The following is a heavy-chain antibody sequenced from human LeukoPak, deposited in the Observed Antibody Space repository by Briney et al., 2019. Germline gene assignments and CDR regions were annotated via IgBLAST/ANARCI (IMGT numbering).Heavy chain of an antibody. CDR1: GGSISSYY. CDR2: IYNSGST. CDR3: ARFKRAGGWSYFDY. D-gene: IGHD6-19*01. V-gene: IGHV4-59*01. Sequence: SETLSLTCTVSGGSISSYYWSWIRKPPGKGLEWIGHIYNSGSTNYSPSLKSRVTISVDTSKNQFSLKLSSVTAADTAVYYCARFKRAGGWSYFDYWGQRTLVTVSS. J-gene: IGHJ4*02.